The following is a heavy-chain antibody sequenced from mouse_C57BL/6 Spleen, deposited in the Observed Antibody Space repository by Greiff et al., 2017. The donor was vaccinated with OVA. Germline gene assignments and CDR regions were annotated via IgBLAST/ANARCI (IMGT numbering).Heavy chain of an antibody. J-gene: IGHJ4*01. Sequence: VQLQQSGPELVKPGASVKMSCKASGYTFTDYNMHWVKQSHGKSLEWIGYINPNNGGTSYNPKFKGLATLTVNKSSRTAYMGLSSLTSEESAVYYCERGEEYYYAMDYWGQGTSVTVSS. CDR2: INPNNGGT. V-gene: IGHV1-22*01. CDR3: ERGEEYYYAMDY. CDR1: GYTFTDYN.